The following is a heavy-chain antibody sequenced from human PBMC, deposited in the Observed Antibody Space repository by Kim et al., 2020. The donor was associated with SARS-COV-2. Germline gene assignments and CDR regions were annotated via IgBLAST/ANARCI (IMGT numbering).Heavy chain of an antibody. CDR3: VKGTSGTLVVVVTAITYNWFDP. CDR2: ISSNGGST. J-gene: IGHJ5*02. Sequence: GGSLRLSCSASGFTFSSYAMHWVRQAPGKGLEYVSAISSNGGSTYYADSVKGRFTISRDNSKNTLYLQMSSLRAEDTAVYYCVKGTSGTLVVVVTAITYNWFDPWGQGTLVTVSS. D-gene: IGHD2-21*02. V-gene: IGHV3-64D*09. CDR1: GFTFSSYA.